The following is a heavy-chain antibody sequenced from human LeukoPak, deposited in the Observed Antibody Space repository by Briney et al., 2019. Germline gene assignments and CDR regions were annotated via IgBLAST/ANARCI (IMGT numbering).Heavy chain of an antibody. V-gene: IGHV3-48*02. CDR2: MSSDSSTI. J-gene: IGHJ4*02. D-gene: IGHD3-16*01. CDR1: GFTFGSFG. CDR3: ASHVSGGGLDY. Sequence: GGSLRLSCAVSGFTFGSFGINWVRQAPGKGLDWVSDMSSDSSTIYYADSVKGRFTISRDNSRNSLYLPMNRLRDEDTALYYCASHVSGGGLDYWGQGTLVTVSS.